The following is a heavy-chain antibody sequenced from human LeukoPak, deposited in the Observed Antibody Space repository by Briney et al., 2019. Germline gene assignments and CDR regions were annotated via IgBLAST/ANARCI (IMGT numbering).Heavy chain of an antibody. D-gene: IGHD6-13*01. J-gene: IGHJ4*02. V-gene: IGHV3-7*01. Sequence: GGSLRLSCAASGFTFNNYWMSWVRQAPGKGLEWVANIKEDGSEKYYVDSVKGRFTISRDNAKNSLYLQMNSLRAEDTAVYYCTRLGIAEDYWGQGTLVTVSS. CDR3: TRLGIAEDY. CDR2: IKEDGSEK. CDR1: GFTFNNYW.